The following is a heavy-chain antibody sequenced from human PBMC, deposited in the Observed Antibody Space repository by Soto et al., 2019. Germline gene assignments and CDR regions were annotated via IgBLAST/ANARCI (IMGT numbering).Heavy chain of an antibody. Sequence: SETLSLTCTVSGGSINSGGYYWSWLRQHPGKGLEWIGYIYYSGSTYYNPSLKSRVTISVDTSKSQFSLKLSSVTAADTAVYYCARTWTTVTTEAYYYYYGMDVWGQGTTVTVSS. J-gene: IGHJ6*02. D-gene: IGHD4-17*01. V-gene: IGHV4-31*03. CDR3: ARTWTTVTTEAYYYYYGMDV. CDR1: GGSINSGGYY. CDR2: IYYSGST.